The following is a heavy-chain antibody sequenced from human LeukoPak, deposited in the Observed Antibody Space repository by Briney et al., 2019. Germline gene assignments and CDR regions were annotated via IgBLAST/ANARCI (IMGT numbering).Heavy chain of an antibody. D-gene: IGHD1-26*01. V-gene: IGHV4-61*08. CDR2: VAYSGII. J-gene: IGHJ4*02. CDR3: ARDIVGVTRAFGY. CDR1: GGSITSGEHY. Sequence: SETLSLTCIVSGGSITSGEHYCSWIRQRPGKGLEWIGYVAYSGIINYNPSFSSRITMSVDTSKNQFSLKLSSVTAADTAVYYCARDIVGVTRAFGYWGQGTLATVSS.